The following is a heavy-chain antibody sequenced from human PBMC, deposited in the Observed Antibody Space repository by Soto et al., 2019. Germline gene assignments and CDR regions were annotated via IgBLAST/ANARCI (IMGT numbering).Heavy chain of an antibody. J-gene: IGHJ4*02. D-gene: IGHD2-15*01. CDR2: INAGNGNT. V-gene: IGHV1-3*01. Sequence: ASVKVSCKASGYTFTSYAMHWVRQAPGQRLEWMGWINAGNGNTKYSQKFQGRVTITRDTSASTAYMELSSLRSEDTAVYYCASPKYCSGGSCRRQDLWNFGYWGQGTLVTVSS. CDR3: ASPKYCSGGSCRRQDLWNFGY. CDR1: GYTFTSYA.